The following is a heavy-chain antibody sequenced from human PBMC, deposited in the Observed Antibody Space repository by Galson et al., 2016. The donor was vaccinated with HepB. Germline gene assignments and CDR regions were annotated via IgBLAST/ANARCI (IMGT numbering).Heavy chain of an antibody. J-gene: IGHJ4*02. CDR3: ARGYHAWAKTPNGD. D-gene: IGHD7-27*01. V-gene: IGHV3-23*01. CDR2: IGGGGGTT. Sequence: SLRLSCAASGFTFSSYAMSWVRQIPGKGLQWVSSIGGGGGTTFYADSVKGRFTISRDRSKNTLYLQMNSLRAEDTAIYYCARGYHAWAKTPNGDWGQGSLVTVSS. CDR1: GFTFSSYA.